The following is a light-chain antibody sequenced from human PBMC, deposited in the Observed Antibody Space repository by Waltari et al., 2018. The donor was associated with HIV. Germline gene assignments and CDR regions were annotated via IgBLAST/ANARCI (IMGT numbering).Light chain of an antibody. Sequence: QSVLTQPPSVSGAPGQRVTISCTGSSSNIGAVYDVHWFQQLPGTAPKLLIYGNTNRPSGVPDRFSGSKSGTSASLAITGLQAEDEADYYCQSYDSGLTAYVFGTGTKVTVL. CDR3: QSYDSGLTAYV. CDR1: SSNIGAVYD. CDR2: GNT. J-gene: IGLJ1*01. V-gene: IGLV1-40*01.